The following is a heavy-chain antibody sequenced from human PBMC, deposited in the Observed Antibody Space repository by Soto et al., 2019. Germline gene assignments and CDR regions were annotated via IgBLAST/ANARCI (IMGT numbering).Heavy chain of an antibody. CDR1: GFTFSSYW. J-gene: IGHJ3*02. CDR3: ARGPYYDSNEGDALEI. D-gene: IGHD3-22*01. CDR2: IKQDGSEK. V-gene: IGHV3-7*04. Sequence: GGSLRLPCAASGFTFSSYWMSWVRQAPGQGLEWVANIKQDGSEKYYVSSVKGRCTISRDNAKNSLYLQMNSLGAEDTAVDYCARGPYYDSNEGDALEIWGQGTMVTVSS.